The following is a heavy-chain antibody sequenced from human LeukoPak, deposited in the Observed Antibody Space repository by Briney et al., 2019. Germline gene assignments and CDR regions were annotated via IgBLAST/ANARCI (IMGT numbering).Heavy chain of an antibody. V-gene: IGHV3-48*01. CDR2: IRDSGVT. CDR1: GFTFSTYP. D-gene: IGHD3-22*01. Sequence: AGGSLRLSCAASGFTFSTYPLNWVRQAPGKGLEWISHIRDSGVTDYADSVKGRFTISRDNAKNSLYLQLSSLRAEDTAVYYCASAPKPRRRITMIVVAPPYYFDYWGQGTLVTVSS. CDR3: ASAPKPRRRITMIVVAPPYYFDY. J-gene: IGHJ4*02.